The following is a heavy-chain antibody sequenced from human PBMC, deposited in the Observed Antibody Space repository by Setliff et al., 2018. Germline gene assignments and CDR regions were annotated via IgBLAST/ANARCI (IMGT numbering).Heavy chain of an antibody. V-gene: IGHV3-9*01. D-gene: IGHD3-9*01. Sequence: GGSLRLSCAASGFTFDDYAMHWVRQAPGKGLEWVSGISWNSGSIGYADSVKGRFTISRDNAKNSLYLQMNSLRAEDTALYYCGRHNYDILTGSNFDYWGQGTLVTVSS. CDR2: ISWNSGSI. J-gene: IGHJ4*02. CDR1: GFTFDDYA. CDR3: GRHNYDILTGSNFDY.